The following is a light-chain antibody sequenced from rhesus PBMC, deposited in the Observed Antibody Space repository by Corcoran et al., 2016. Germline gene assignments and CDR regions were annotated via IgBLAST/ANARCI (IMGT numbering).Light chain of an antibody. V-gene: IGKV1-66*01. CDR1: QGINHY. J-gene: IGKJ3*01. Sequence: DIQMTQSPSSLSASVGDRVTITCRASQGINHYLSCYQQKPGKAPKPLNKYASSLETGDPSRFCGSGSWTDYTLTIRSLQPEDIATYSCQQCNNSPFTFGPGTKLDIK. CDR3: QQCNNSPFT. CDR2: YAS.